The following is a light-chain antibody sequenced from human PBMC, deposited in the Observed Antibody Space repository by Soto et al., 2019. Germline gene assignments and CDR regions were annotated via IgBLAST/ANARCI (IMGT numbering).Light chain of an antibody. CDR2: DAS. CDR3: QQRANWPVT. J-gene: IGKJ1*01. V-gene: IGKV3-11*01. CDR1: QSVSSY. Sequence: EIVLTQSPATLPLSPGERATLSCRASQSVSSYCAWYQQKPGQTPRLLIYDASHRATAIPARFSGSGSGTACTRTISCLEADDFAIYYYQQRANWPVTFGQGTRVDIK.